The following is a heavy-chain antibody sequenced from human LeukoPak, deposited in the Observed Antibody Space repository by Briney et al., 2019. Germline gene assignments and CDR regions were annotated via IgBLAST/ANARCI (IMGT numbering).Heavy chain of an antibody. J-gene: IGHJ5*02. CDR1: GFTFSSYA. Sequence: GGSLRLSCAATGFTFSSYAMTWVRQAPGKGLEWVSAFGVISDTYYADSVKGRITISRDNSKNTVFLQMNSLRADDTAVYYCARTRGWFDPWGPGTLVTVSS. CDR2: FGVISDT. V-gene: IGHV3-23*01. CDR3: ARTRGWFDP. D-gene: IGHD1-14*01.